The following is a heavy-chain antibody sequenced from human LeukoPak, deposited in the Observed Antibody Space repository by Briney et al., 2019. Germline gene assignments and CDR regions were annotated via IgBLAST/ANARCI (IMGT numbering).Heavy chain of an antibody. D-gene: IGHD5-12*01. J-gene: IGHJ6*02. CDR3: AGGPYSGYDPGVYYYGMDV. CDR2: IIPIFGTA. CDR1: GGTFSSYA. Sequence: SVKVSCKASGGTFSSYAISWVRQPPGQGLEWMGGIIPIFGTANYAQKFQGRVTITADESTSTAYMELSSLRSEDTAVYYCAGGPYSGYDPGVYYYGMDVWGQGTTVTVSS. V-gene: IGHV1-69*01.